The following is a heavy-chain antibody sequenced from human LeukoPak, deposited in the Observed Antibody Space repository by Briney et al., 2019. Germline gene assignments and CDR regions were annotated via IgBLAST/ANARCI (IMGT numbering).Heavy chain of an antibody. D-gene: IGHD1-1*01. J-gene: IGHJ4*02. Sequence: GGSLRLSCVASGFTFSSYWVYWVRQAPGKGLVLVSRINNDGSTTTYADSVKGRFTISRDNAKNTLYLQMNSLRAEDTAVYYCTRDTRGTIGTTTLDYWGQGTLVTVSS. CDR1: GFTFSSYW. CDR2: INNDGSTT. CDR3: TRDTRGTIGTTTLDY. V-gene: IGHV3-74*01.